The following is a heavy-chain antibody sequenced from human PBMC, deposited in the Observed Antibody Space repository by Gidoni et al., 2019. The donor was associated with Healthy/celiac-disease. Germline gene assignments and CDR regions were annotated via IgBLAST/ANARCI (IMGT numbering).Heavy chain of an antibody. D-gene: IGHD3-16*01. CDR3: ARDPGGWYFDL. CDR2: IWYDGSNT. CDR1: GFTFSNYA. J-gene: IGHJ2*01. V-gene: IGHV3-33*01. Sequence: QVHLVESGGGVVQPGRSLRLSCAASGFTFSNYAMHWVRQAPGKGLEWVAVIWYDGSNTYYADSVKGRFTISRDNSKNTLFLQMNSLRAEDTAVYFCARDPGGWYFDLWGRGTLVTVSS.